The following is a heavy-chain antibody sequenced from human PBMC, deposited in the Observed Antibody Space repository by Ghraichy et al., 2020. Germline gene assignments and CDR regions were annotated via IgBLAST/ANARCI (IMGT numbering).Heavy chain of an antibody. CDR2: ISGGGGDR. CDR1: GFTFSNHA. Sequence: GESLNISCAASGFTFSNHAMSWVRQAPGKGLEWVAAISGGGGDRYYADSNAADSVKGRFTVSRDNSKNTIYLQMNSLRVEDTAVYYCAKQEGYLIGQFDSWGQGTLVTVSS. D-gene: IGHD3-22*01. J-gene: IGHJ4*02. CDR3: AKQEGYLIGQFDS. V-gene: IGHV3-23*01.